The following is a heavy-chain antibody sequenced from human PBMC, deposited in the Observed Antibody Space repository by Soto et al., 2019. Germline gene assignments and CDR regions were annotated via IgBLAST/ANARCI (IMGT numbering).Heavy chain of an antibody. D-gene: IGHD3-10*01. V-gene: IGHV4-59*01. CDR3: ARVWGGAFDI. J-gene: IGHJ3*02. CDR2: IYYSGST. CDR1: GGSISSYY. Sequence: SETLSLTCTVSGGSISSYYWSWIRQPPGKGLEWIGYIYYSGSTNYNPSLKRRVTISVDTSKNQFSLKLSSVTAADTAVYYCARVWGGAFDIWGQGTMVTVSS.